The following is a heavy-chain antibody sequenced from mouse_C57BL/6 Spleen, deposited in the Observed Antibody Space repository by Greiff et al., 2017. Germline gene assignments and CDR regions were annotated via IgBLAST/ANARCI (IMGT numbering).Heavy chain of an antibody. Sequence: VQLQQPGAELVRPGSSVKLSCKASGYTFTSYWMHWVKQRPIQGLEWIGNIDPSDSETHYNQKFKDKATLTVDKSSSTAYMQLSSLTSEDSAVYYCARLYDYVWFDYWGKGTTLTVSS. V-gene: IGHV1-52*01. CDR1: GYTFTSYW. J-gene: IGHJ2*01. CDR3: ARLYDYVWFDY. CDR2: IDPSDSET. D-gene: IGHD2-4*01.